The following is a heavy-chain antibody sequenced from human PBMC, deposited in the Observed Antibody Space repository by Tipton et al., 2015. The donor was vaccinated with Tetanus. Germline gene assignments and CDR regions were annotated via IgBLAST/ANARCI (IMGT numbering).Heavy chain of an antibody. D-gene: IGHD6-13*01. V-gene: IGHV4-59*01. CDR3: ARDLIAAAGTTDGGMDV. CDR2: IYYSGST. J-gene: IGHJ6*02. CDR1: GGSISSYY. Sequence: TLSLTCTVSGGSISSYYWSWIRQPPGKGLEWIGYIYYSGSTNYNPSLKSRVTISVDTSKNQFSLKLSSVTAADTAVYYCARDLIAAAGTTDGGMDVWGQGTTVTVSS.